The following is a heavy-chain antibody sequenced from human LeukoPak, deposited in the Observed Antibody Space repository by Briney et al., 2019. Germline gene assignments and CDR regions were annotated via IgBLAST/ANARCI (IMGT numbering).Heavy chain of an antibody. CDR3: ARVQYSSSWYGFLAFDI. CDR2: IYYSGSA. CDR1: GGSISSYY. V-gene: IGHV4-59*01. J-gene: IGHJ3*02. Sequence: SETLSLTCTVSGGSISSYYWSWIRQPPGKGLEWIGYIYYSGSANYNPSLKSRVTISVDTSKNQFSLKLSSVTAADTAVYYCARVQYSSSWYGFLAFDIWGQGTMVTVSS. D-gene: IGHD6-13*01.